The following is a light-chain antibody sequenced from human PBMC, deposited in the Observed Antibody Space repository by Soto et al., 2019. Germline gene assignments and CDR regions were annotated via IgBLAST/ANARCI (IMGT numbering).Light chain of an antibody. V-gene: IGKV3-20*01. CDR3: QQYGSLSWT. CDR1: QSVSSGY. J-gene: IGKJ1*01. CDR2: DVS. Sequence: EIVLTQSPGTLSLSPGERATLSCRASQSVSSGYLAWYQQKPGQAPRLLIYDVSSRATGIPDRFSGSGSGTDFTLTISRLEPEDFAIYYCQQYGSLSWTFGQGTKVDIK.